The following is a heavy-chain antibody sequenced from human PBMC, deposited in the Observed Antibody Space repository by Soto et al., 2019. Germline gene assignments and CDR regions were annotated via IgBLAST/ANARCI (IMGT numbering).Heavy chain of an antibody. D-gene: IGHD3-10*01. CDR2: IIPMYGPA. J-gene: IGHJ5*02. CDR3: ARVASMVRGVIDNWFAP. Sequence: QVPLVQSGAEVKKPGSSVTVSCKASGGTFSSYAIHWVRQAPGQGLEWMAGIIPMYGPAKYAQRFQGRVTITADESTTTVYMELTSLTSQDTAVYYCARVASMVRGVIDNWFAPWGHGTLVTVSS. V-gene: IGHV1-69*01. CDR1: GGTFSSYA.